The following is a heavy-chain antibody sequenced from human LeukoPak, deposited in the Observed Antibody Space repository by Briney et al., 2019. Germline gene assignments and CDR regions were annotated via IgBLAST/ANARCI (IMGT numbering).Heavy chain of an antibody. Sequence: PSETLSLTCSVSGGSISSYYWSWIRQPPGKGLEWIGYIYYSGRTNYNPSLKSRVTISVDTSKNQFSLTLSSVTAADTAVYYCARVIFGDYVDYWGQGTLVTVSS. CDR2: IYYSGRT. CDR3: ARVIFGDYVDY. J-gene: IGHJ4*02. D-gene: IGHD3-10*02. V-gene: IGHV4-59*01. CDR1: GGSISSYY.